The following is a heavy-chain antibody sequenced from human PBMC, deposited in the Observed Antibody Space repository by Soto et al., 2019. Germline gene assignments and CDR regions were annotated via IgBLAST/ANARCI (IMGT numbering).Heavy chain of an antibody. J-gene: IGHJ5*02. CDR1: GFTFSGYN. CDR3: ARRGTISSGHHVDR. V-gene: IGHV3-11*01. D-gene: IGHD6-6*01. CDR2: ITSSGSNT. Sequence: QVQLVESGGGLVKPGGSLRLSCAASGFTFSGYNMSWIRQAPGKGLEWVSYITSSGSNTFDAESVKGRFTISRDNTMNLLYLQMNSLSAEDTAVYYCARRGTISSGHHVDRWGQGTLVTVSS.